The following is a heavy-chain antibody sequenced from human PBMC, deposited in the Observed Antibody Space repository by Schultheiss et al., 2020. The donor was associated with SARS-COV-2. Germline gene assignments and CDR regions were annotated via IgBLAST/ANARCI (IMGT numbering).Heavy chain of an antibody. CDR2: ISYDGSNK. CDR1: GFTFSSYG. V-gene: IGHV3-30*03. D-gene: IGHD4-23*01. J-gene: IGHJ4*02. Sequence: GGSLRLSCAASGFTFSSYGMHWVRQAPGKGLEWVAVISYDGSNKYYADSVKGRFTISRDNSKNAVYVQVNSLRAEDTAVYYCARDPGSELRRNNYFDYWGQGTLVTVSS. CDR3: ARDPGSELRRNNYFDY.